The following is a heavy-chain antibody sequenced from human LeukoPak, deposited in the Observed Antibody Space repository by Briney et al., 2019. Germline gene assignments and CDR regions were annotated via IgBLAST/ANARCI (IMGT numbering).Heavy chain of an antibody. CDR2: IYSGGST. CDR3: ARDIVATNFDY. Sequence: KXLXWVLVIYSGGSTYYADSVKGRFTISRDNSKNTLYLQMNSLRAEDTAVYYCARDIVATNFDYWGQGNLVTVSS. D-gene: IGHD5-12*01. V-gene: IGHV3-66*01. J-gene: IGHJ4*02.